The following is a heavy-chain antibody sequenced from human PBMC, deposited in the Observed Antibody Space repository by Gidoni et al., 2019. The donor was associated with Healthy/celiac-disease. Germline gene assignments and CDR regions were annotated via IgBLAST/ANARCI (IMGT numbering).Heavy chain of an antibody. V-gene: IGHV1-69*01. J-gene: IGHJ6*02. CDR3: ARGGGEYNYRVPEDKNYYYYGMDV. D-gene: IGHD2-15*01. CDR2: IIPIFGTA. Sequence: QVQLVQSGAEVKKPGSSVKFSCKASGGTFSSYAISWVRQAPGQGLEWMGGIIPIFGTANYEQKFQGRVTITADESTSTAYMELSSLRSEDTAVYYWARGGGEYNYRVPEDKNYYYYGMDVWGQGTTVTVSS. CDR1: GGTFSSYA.